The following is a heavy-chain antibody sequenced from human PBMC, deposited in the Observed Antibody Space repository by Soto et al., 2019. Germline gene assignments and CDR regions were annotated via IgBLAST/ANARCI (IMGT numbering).Heavy chain of an antibody. V-gene: IGHV1-2*04. Sequence: ASVKVCCKASGYTFTGYYRQWVRQAPGQGLEWMGWINPNSGGTNYAQKFQGWVTMTRDTSISTAYMELSRLRSDDTAVYYCARVGYYGSGDWFDPWGQGTLVTVSS. CDR2: INPNSGGT. J-gene: IGHJ5*02. CDR3: ARVGYYGSGDWFDP. D-gene: IGHD3-10*01. CDR1: GYTFTGYY.